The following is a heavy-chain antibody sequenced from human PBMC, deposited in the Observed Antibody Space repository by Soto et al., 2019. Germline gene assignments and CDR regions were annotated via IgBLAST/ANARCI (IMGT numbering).Heavy chain of an antibody. V-gene: IGHV3-23*01. D-gene: IGHD5-12*01. CDR3: VKGGWLDY. Sequence: EVHLLESGGGWVQPGGSLRLSCAASEFTFNIFDMSWVRQAPGKGLERVSMISDSGDRTYYAGSVRGRFTMSRDNSKNTVYLQMDSLRAEDTAIYYCVKGGWLDYWGQGTLVTVSS. CDR1: EFTFNIFD. J-gene: IGHJ4*02. CDR2: ISDSGDRT.